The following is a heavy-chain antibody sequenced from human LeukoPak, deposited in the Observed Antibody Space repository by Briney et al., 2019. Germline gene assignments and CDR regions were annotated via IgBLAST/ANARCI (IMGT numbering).Heavy chain of an antibody. V-gene: IGHV3-23*01. CDR1: GFTFSSYA. J-gene: IGHJ6*02. CDR3: ARGVTTGTTPYYYAMDV. D-gene: IGHD1-1*01. CDR2: ISGSSGTT. Sequence: GGSLRLSCAASGFTFSSYAMSWVRQAPGKGLEWVSVISGSSGTTYYADSVKGRFTISRDNSKNTLYLQMNSLRAEDTAVYYCARGVTTGTTPYYYAMDVWGQGTTVTVSS.